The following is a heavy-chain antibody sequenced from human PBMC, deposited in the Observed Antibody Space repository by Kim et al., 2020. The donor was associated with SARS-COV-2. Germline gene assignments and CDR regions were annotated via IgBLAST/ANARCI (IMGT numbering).Heavy chain of an antibody. CDR1: GLSFDSSA. CDR3: ARGNYYESVSLSDYYNGMDV. J-gene: IGHJ6*02. D-gene: IGHD3-10*01. V-gene: IGHV3-30-3*01. Sequence: GGSLRLSCAASGLSFDSSAMNWVRQAPGKGLEWVAVISFDGRNKAYADSVKGRFTISRDNSKSTLHLQMNSRRVEDKAVYYCARGNYYESVSLSDYYNGMDVWGQGTTVTVSS. CDR2: ISFDGRNK.